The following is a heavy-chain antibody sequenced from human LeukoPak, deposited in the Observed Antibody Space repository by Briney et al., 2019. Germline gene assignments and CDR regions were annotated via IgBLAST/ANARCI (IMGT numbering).Heavy chain of an antibody. Sequence: PPETLSLTCSISGGSLSIYYWSWIRQPAGKGLEWIGRIYPNGATHYNPSLKSRVTISSDSSKSQYSLNLHPVTAADTAVYFCARTSATGATYFDYWGQGTLVTVSS. CDR1: GGSLSIYY. J-gene: IGHJ4*02. V-gene: IGHV4-4*07. CDR2: IYPNGAT. CDR3: ARTSATGATYFDY. D-gene: IGHD1-26*01.